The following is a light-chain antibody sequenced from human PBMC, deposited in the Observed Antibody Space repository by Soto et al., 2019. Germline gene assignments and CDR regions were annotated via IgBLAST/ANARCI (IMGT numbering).Light chain of an antibody. CDR3: QQYDNWPRT. V-gene: IGKV3-15*01. J-gene: IGKJ1*01. CDR2: DAS. Sequence: EKVMTQYPATLSVSTGERATLSCGASQSVRSNVAWYQQKPGQPPRLLIYDASTRATGIPSRFSGSGSGTEFTLTISSLKSEDFAVYYCQQYDNWPRTFGQGTKVDIK. CDR1: QSVRSN.